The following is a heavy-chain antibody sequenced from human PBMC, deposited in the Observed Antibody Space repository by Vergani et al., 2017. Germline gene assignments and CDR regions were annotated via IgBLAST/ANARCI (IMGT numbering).Heavy chain of an antibody. D-gene: IGHD5-12*01. V-gene: IGHV3-30*03. CDR1: GFTFSSYG. J-gene: IGHJ6*02. Sequence: QVQLVESGGGVVQPGRSLRLSCAASGFTFSSYGMHWVRQAPGKGLEWVAVISYDGSNKYYADSVKGRFTISRDNSKNTLYLQMNSLRAEDTAVYYCAPASRGGVATINYGMDVWGQGP. CDR3: APASRGGVATINYGMDV. CDR2: ISYDGSNK.